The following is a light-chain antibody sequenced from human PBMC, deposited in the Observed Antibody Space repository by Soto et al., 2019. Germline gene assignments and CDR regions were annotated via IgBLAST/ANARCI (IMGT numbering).Light chain of an antibody. CDR1: QSVSRY. CDR2: DAS. Sequence: EIVLTQSPATLSLSPGERATLSCRASQSVSRYLAWYQQKPGQAPRLLIYDASNRATGTPARFSGSGSGTDFTLTITSLEPDDFAVYYCQQRISWPPWTFGQGTKVEIK. CDR3: QQRISWPPWT. V-gene: IGKV3-11*01. J-gene: IGKJ1*01.